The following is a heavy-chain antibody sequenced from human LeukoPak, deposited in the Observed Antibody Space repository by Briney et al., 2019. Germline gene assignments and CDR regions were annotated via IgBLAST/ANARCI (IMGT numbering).Heavy chain of an antibody. CDR3: ARSGYGDYGLFPFDY. D-gene: IGHD4-17*01. Sequence: SETLSLTCTVSGGSISSYYWSWIRQPPGKGMEWMGCIYYSGSTNYNPSLKSRVTISVDTSKDQFSLKLSSVTAADTAVYYCARSGYGDYGLFPFDYWGQGTLVTVSS. CDR1: GGSISSYY. J-gene: IGHJ4*02. CDR2: IYYSGST. V-gene: IGHV4-59*08.